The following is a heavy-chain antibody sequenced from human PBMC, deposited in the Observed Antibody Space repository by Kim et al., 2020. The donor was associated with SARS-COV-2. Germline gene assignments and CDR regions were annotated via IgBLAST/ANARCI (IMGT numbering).Heavy chain of an antibody. D-gene: IGHD1-20*01. CDR1: GFTVGSNH. Sequence: GGSLRLSCAGSGFTVGSNHMNWVRQAPGKGLEWVSVIESDGNSFYSDSVKDRFTISRDNSKNTLYLQMNSLRGDDTAVYYCARDLRRRIDNNWHIDAFDIWGQGTVVTVSS. V-gene: IGHV3-66*01. CDR3: ARDLRRRIDNNWHIDAFDI. CDR2: IESDGNS. J-gene: IGHJ3*02.